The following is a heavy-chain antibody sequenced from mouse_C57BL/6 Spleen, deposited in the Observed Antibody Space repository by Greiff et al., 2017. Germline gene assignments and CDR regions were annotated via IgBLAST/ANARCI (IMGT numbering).Heavy chain of an antibody. CDR2: IHPNSGST. D-gene: IGHD1-1*01. CDR1: GYTFTSYW. Sequence: QVQLQQPGAELVKPGASVKLSCKASGYTFTSYWMHWVKQRPGQGLEWIGMIHPNSGSTNYNEKFKSKATLTVDKSSSTAYMQLSSLTSEDSAVYYCARCTTVENFYVWGTGTTVTVSS. J-gene: IGHJ1*03. V-gene: IGHV1-64*01. CDR3: ARCTTVENFYV.